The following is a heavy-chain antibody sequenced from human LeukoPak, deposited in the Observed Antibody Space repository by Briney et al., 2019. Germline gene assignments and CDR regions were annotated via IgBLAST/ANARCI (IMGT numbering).Heavy chain of an antibody. V-gene: IGHV3-48*04. CDR2: ISGSGTTI. Sequence: GGSLRLSCAASGFTFSYFSMHWVRQAPGKGLEWVSYISGSGTTIYYPGSVKGRFTISRDNAKNSLYLQMNSLRAEDTGVYHCARVGREGSNYYYYMDVWGKGTTVTVSS. CDR3: ARVGREGSNYYYYMDV. J-gene: IGHJ6*03. CDR1: GFTFSYFS. D-gene: IGHD2-2*01.